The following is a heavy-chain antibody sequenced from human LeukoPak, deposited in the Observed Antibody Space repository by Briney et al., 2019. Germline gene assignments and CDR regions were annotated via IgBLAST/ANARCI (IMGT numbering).Heavy chain of an antibody. CDR3: ARGGSYLSAFDI. CDR1: GFSFSGYW. D-gene: IGHD1-26*01. CDR2: IKQDGSEK. J-gene: IGHJ3*02. V-gene: IGHV3-7*03. Sequence: GGSLRLSCATSGFSFSGYWMSWVRQAPGKGLDWVAIIKQDGSEKYYADSIKGRFTISRDNAKNSLYLQMNTLRAEDTAVYYCARGGSYLSAFDIWGQGTMVTVSS.